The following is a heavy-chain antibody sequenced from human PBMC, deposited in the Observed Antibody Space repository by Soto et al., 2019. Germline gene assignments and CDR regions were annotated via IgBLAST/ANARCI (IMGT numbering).Heavy chain of an antibody. CDR3: ARDAPGYYYGSGSYLDY. CDR1: GFTFSSYG. Sequence: QVQLVESGGGVVQPGRSLRLSCAASGFTFSSYGMHWVRQAPGKGLEWVAVIWYDGSNKYYADSVKGRFTISRDNSKNTLYLQMNSLRAEDTAVYYCARDAPGYYYGSGSYLDYWGLGTLVTVSS. D-gene: IGHD3-10*01. J-gene: IGHJ4*02. CDR2: IWYDGSNK. V-gene: IGHV3-33*01.